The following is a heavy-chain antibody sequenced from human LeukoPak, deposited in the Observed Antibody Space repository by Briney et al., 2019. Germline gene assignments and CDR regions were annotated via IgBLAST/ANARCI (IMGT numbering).Heavy chain of an antibody. CDR3: ASQGVDTAQIRGSNYYYMDV. Sequence: GGSLKIPCKGSGYSFTSYWIGWVRQMPGKGLEWMGIIYPGDSDTRYSPSFQGQVTISADKSISTAYLQWSSLKASDTAMYYCASQGVDTAQIRGSNYYYMDVWGKGTTVTVSS. V-gene: IGHV5-51*01. D-gene: IGHD5-18*01. CDR1: GYSFTSYW. J-gene: IGHJ6*03. CDR2: IYPGDSDT.